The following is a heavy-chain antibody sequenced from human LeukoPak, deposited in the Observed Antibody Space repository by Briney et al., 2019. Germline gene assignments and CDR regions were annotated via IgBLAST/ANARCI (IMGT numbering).Heavy chain of an antibody. Sequence: PGGSLRLSCVGSGFTISNYWMHWVRQAPGKGLVWVSRMNSDGSSTSYADSVKGRFTISRDNAKNTLYLQMNSPRAEDTAVYYCARALAVAGTGGFDPWGQGTLVTVSS. J-gene: IGHJ5*02. CDR2: MNSDGSST. CDR1: GFTISNYW. D-gene: IGHD6-19*01. V-gene: IGHV3-74*01. CDR3: ARALAVAGTGGFDP.